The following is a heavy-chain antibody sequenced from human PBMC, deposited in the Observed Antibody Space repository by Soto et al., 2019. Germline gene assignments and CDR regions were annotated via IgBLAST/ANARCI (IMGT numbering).Heavy chain of an antibody. CDR2: TYPADSDT. Sequence: PGESLKISGKGAGYSFTRYWIGWVHQMTGKGLEWIGITYPADSDTRYSPSFQGQVTISDDKSISTAYLQWSSLKASDTAMYYCARQRRDSGSYYSDNFDQGSLVTVSS. J-gene: IGHJ4*02. CDR3: ARQRRDSGSYYSDN. D-gene: IGHD1-26*01. CDR1: GYSFTRYW. V-gene: IGHV5-51*07.